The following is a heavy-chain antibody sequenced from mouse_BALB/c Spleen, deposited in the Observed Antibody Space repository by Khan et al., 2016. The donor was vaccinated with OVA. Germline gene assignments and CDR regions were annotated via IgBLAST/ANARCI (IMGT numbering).Heavy chain of an antibody. V-gene: IGHV3-2*02. CDR3: ARGNYYGYYFDY. D-gene: IGHD1-1*01. Sequence: VQLQQSGPGLVKPSQSLSLTCTVTGYSITSNYAWNWIRQFPGNKLEWMGYISYSDSTSYNPSLKSRISITRDTSQNQFFLQLNSVTTEDTATYYCARGNYYGYYFDYWGQGTTLTVSS. J-gene: IGHJ2*01. CDR1: GYSITSNYA. CDR2: ISYSDST.